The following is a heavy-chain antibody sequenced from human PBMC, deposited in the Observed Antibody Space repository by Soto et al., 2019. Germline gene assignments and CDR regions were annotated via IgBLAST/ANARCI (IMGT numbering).Heavy chain of an antibody. Sequence: GGCMRLSCAASGLTFSIYGMHWVRKAPGKGLEWVAVIWYDGSNKWYADSVKGRFTISRDNSKNTLYLQMNSLRAEDTAVYSCARDRGYSGYDSPRFYYGMDVWGQGTTVTVSS. J-gene: IGHJ6*02. CDR3: ARDRGYSGYDSPRFYYGMDV. D-gene: IGHD5-12*01. CDR2: IWYDGSNK. V-gene: IGHV3-33*01. CDR1: GLTFSIYG.